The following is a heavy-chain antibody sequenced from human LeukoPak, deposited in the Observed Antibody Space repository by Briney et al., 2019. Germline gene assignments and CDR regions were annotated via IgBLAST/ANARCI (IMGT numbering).Heavy chain of an antibody. D-gene: IGHD1-26*01. V-gene: IGHV1-2*04. Sequence: SVKVSCKASGYTFTGYYMHWVRQAPGQGLEWMGWINPNSGGTNYAQKFQGWVTMTRDTSISTAYMELSRLRSDDTAVYYCARDRGVGAIDYFDYWGQGTLVTVSS. J-gene: IGHJ4*02. CDR1: GYTFTGYY. CDR2: INPNSGGT. CDR3: ARDRGVGAIDYFDY.